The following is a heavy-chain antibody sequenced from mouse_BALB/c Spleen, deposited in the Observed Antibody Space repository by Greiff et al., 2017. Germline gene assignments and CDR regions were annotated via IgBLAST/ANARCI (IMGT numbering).Heavy chain of an antibody. V-gene: IGHV1-87*01. D-gene: IGHD2-1*01. CDR2: IYPGDGDT. Sequence: QVQLKESGAELARPGASVKLSCKASGYTFTSYWMQWVKQRPGQGLEWIGAIYPGDGDTRYTQKFKGKATLTADKSSSTAYMQLSSLASEDSAVYYCARSSHGNLFAYWGQGTLVTVSA. CDR1: GYTFTSYW. CDR3: ARSSHGNLFAY. J-gene: IGHJ3*01.